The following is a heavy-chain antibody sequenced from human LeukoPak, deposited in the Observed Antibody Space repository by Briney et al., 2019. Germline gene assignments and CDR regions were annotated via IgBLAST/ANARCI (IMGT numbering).Heavy chain of an antibody. Sequence: PSETLSLTCAVYGGSFSSYYWSWIRQPPGKGLEWIGEINHSGSTNYNPSLKSRVTISVDTSKNQFSLKLSSVTAADTAVYYCARGNRAIFGVVHSYYMDVWGKGTTVTVSS. D-gene: IGHD3-3*01. V-gene: IGHV4-34*01. CDR1: GGSFSSYY. CDR3: ARGNRAIFGVVHSYYMDV. J-gene: IGHJ6*03. CDR2: INHSGST.